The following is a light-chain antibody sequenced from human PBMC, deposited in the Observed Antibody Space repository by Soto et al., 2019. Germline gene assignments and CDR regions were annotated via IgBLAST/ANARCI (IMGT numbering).Light chain of an antibody. CDR3: GTWDSSLSAL. Sequence: QSVLTQPPSVSAAPGQKVTISCSGSSSNIGNNYVSWYQQLPGTAPKLLIYENNKRPSGIPDRFSGPKSGTSATLGITGLQTGDEADYYCGTWDSSLSALFGGGTKLTVL. CDR1: SSNIGNNY. J-gene: IGLJ3*02. CDR2: ENN. V-gene: IGLV1-51*02.